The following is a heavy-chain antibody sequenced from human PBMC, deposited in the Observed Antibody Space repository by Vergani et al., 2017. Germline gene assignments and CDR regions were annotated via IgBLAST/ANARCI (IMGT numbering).Heavy chain of an antibody. CDR2: IAYDGSNK. CDR3: LMEPDFWSGTAY. V-gene: IGHV3-30-3*01. CDR1: GFTFSSYA. D-gene: IGHD3-3*01. J-gene: IGHJ4*02. Sequence: VQLVESGGGLVQPGRSLRLSCAASGFTFSSYAMHWVRQAPGKGLEWVAVIAYDGSNKYYADSVKGRFTFSRDNSKNTLYLQMNSLRAEDTAVYYCLMEPDFWSGTAYWGQGTLVTVSS.